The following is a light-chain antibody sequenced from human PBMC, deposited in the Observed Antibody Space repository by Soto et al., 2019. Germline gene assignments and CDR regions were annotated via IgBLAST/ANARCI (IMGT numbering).Light chain of an antibody. CDR1: SSEVGGYNH. CDR2: EVS. CDR3: ISYTGSSTSYV. V-gene: IGLV2-14*01. Sequence: QSALTQPASVSGSPGQSITISCTGTSSEVGGYNHVAWYQQHPGKAPKLMIYEVSKRPSGVSNRFSGSKSGNTASLNISWLQAEDEADYYCISYTGSSTSYVFGTGTKVTVL. J-gene: IGLJ1*01.